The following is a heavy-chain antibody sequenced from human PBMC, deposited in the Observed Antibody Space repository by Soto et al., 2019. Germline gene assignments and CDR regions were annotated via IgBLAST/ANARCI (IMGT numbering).Heavy chain of an antibody. CDR2: ISGSGGST. CDR1: GFTFSSYA. J-gene: IGHJ4*02. D-gene: IGHD2-21*02. V-gene: IGHV3-23*01. CDR3: AKLGHIVVVTAYDY. Sequence: HPGGSLRLSCAASGFTFSSYAMSWVRQAPGKGLEWVSAISGSGGSTYYADSVKGRFTISRDNSKNTLYLQMNSLRAEDTAVYYCAKLGHIVVVTAYDYWGQGTLVTVSS.